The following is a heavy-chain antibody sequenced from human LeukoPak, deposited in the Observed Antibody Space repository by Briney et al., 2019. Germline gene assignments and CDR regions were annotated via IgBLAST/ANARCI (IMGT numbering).Heavy chain of an antibody. V-gene: IGHV3-21*01. D-gene: IGHD5-18*01. J-gene: IGHJ4*02. CDR1: GFTFNTYT. CDR2: ISSGTSYI. CDR3: ARDARGGYTYGGLDQ. Sequence: GGSLRLSCAASGFTFNTYTMNWVRQAPGKGLEWVSSISSGTSYIYYADSVKGRFTISRDNAKNSLYLQMNSLRAEDTAVYYCARDARGGYTYGGLDQWGQGTLVTVSS.